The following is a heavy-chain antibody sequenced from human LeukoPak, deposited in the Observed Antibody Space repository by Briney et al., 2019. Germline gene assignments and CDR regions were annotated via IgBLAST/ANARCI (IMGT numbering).Heavy chain of an antibody. J-gene: IGHJ4*02. CDR1: GLTFSTSG. V-gene: IGHV3-21*06. CDR3: ATETNGRHYDY. Sequence: GGSLRLSCTASGLTFSTSGFNWVRQAPGEGLKWVASIGPTGSDRYHADSIKGRFTISRDNANNFLYLQMNSLRAEDTAVYYCATETNGRHYDYWGQGTQLTVSS. D-gene: IGHD1-14*01. CDR2: IGPTGSDR.